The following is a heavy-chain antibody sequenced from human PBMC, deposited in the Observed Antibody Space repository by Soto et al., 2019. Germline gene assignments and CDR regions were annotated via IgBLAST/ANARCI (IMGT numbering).Heavy chain of an antibody. CDR3: ARALTYYYGSGSPNLAY. Sequence: QVQLVQSGAEVKKPGASVKVSCKASGYTFTSYGISWVRQAPGQGLEWMGWTSAYNGNTNYAQKLQGRVTMTTDTSTSTAYMELRSLRYDDTSVYYCARALTYYYGSGSPNLAYWGQGSLVTVSS. D-gene: IGHD3-10*01. J-gene: IGHJ4*02. CDR1: GYTFTSYG. CDR2: TSAYNGNT. V-gene: IGHV1-18*01.